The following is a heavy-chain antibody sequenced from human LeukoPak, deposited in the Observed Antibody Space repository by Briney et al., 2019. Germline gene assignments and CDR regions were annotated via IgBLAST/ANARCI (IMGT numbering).Heavy chain of an antibody. V-gene: IGHV1-8*01. CDR3: ARGVGTSSSPYYYYYYMDV. Sequence: ASVKVSCKASGYTFTSYDINWVRQATGQGLEWMGWMNPNSGNTGYAQKFQGRVTMTRNTSISTAYMELSSLRSEGTAVYYCARGVGTSSSPYYYYYYMDVWGKGTTVTVSS. CDR1: GYTFTSYD. J-gene: IGHJ6*03. D-gene: IGHD6-6*01. CDR2: MNPNSGNT.